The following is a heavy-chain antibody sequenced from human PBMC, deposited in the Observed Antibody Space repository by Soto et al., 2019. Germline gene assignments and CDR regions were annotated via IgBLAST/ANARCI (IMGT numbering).Heavy chain of an antibody. V-gene: IGHV4-59*08. CDR1: GDSISGHY. Sequence: QVQLQESGPGLVKTSETLSLTCTVSGDSISGHYWSWIRQPPEKGLEWIAYIYDIGTTNYNPSLKSRGTISKDTSKNQFSLNLNSVTAADTAVYYCARLGRVPMTSPLYYYCDLGGRGTLVTVSS. J-gene: IGHJ2*01. CDR3: ARLGRVPMTSPLYYYCDL. CDR2: IYDIGTT. D-gene: IGHD3-10*01.